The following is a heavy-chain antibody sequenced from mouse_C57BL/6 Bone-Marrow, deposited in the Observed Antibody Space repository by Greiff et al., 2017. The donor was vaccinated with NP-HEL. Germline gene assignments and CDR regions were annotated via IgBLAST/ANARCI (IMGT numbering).Heavy chain of an antibody. CDR1: GYTFTSYW. V-gene: IGHV1-50*01. Sequence: QVQLQQPGAELVKPGASVKLSCKASGYTFTSYWMKWVKQRPGQGLEWIGEIDTSDSSTNYNQKFKGKATLNVDTSSSPAYMQLSSLTSEDSAVYYCVRVWGLDYWGQGTTLTVSS. CDR2: IDTSDSST. CDR3: VRVWGLDY. J-gene: IGHJ2*01.